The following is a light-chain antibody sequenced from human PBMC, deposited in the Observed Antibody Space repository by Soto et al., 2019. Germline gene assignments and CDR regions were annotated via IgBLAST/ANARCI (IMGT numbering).Light chain of an antibody. V-gene: IGKV3-15*01. J-gene: IGKJ4*01. CDR1: QSVYSN. Sequence: EIVMTQSPATLSVSPGERATLSCRASQSVYSNLAWYPQKPGQAPRLLIYGTSTRATGIPARFSGSGSGTEFSLTISSLQSEDFAVYYCQQYNNWPLTFGGGTKVEIK. CDR2: GTS. CDR3: QQYNNWPLT.